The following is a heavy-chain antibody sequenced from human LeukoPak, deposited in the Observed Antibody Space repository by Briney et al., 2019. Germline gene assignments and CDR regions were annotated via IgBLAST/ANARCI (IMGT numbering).Heavy chain of an antibody. Sequence: ASVKVSCKASGYTFTGYYMHWVRQAPGQGLEWMGWINPNSGGTNYAQKFQGRVTMTRDTSISTAYMELSRLRSDDTAVYYCARDFSLGPGISDYWGQGTLVTVSS. D-gene: IGHD3-10*01. CDR1: GYTFTGYY. CDR2: INPNSGGT. CDR3: ARDFSLGPGISDY. J-gene: IGHJ4*02. V-gene: IGHV1-2*02.